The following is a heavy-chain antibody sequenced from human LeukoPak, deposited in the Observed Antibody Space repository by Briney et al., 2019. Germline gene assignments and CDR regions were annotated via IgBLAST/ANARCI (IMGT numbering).Heavy chain of an antibody. J-gene: IGHJ4*02. Sequence: SETLSHTCTVSGGSISSYYWSWIRQPPGKGLEWIGYIYYSGSTNYNPSLKSRVTISVDTSKTQFSLKLSSVTAADAAMYYCARQPHPRGYFDSWGQGTLVTVSS. CDR3: ARQPHPRGYFDS. CDR1: GGSISSYY. V-gene: IGHV4-59*08. D-gene: IGHD3-16*01. CDR2: IYYSGST.